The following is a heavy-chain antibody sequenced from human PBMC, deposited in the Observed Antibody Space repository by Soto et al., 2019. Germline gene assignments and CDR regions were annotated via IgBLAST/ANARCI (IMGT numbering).Heavy chain of an antibody. D-gene: IGHD6-19*01. Sequence: QVQLVESGGGVVQPGRSLRLSCAASGFTFSSYGMHWVRQAPGKGLEWVAVIWYDGSNKYYADSVKGRFTISRDNSKNPLYLQMNSLRAEDTAVYYCARDGEIAVAGTPEGAYFDYWGQGTLVTVSS. CDR2: IWYDGSNK. CDR1: GFTFSSYG. J-gene: IGHJ4*02. CDR3: ARDGEIAVAGTPEGAYFDY. V-gene: IGHV3-33*01.